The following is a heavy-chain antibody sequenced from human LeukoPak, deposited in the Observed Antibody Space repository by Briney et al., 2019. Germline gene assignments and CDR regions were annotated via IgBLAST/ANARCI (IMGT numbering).Heavy chain of an antibody. D-gene: IGHD5/OR15-5a*01. CDR3: TTLRLALAYGVDV. V-gene: IGHV3-15*01. Sequence: PGESLRLSCAASGFTFSNVWMSWVRQVPGKGLEWVGRIRRKTDGETTDHAAPVKGRFTISRDDSKNTLYLQMNSLKTEDTAVYYCTTLRLALAYGVDVWGQGTTVTVSS. CDR2: IRRKTDGETT. J-gene: IGHJ6*02. CDR1: GFTFSNVW.